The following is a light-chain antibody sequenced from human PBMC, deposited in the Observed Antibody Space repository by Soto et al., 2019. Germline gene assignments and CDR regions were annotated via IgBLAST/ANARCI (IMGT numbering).Light chain of an antibody. J-gene: IGKJ5*01. CDR3: QQSHSSPTT. CDR2: AAS. V-gene: IGKV1-39*01. Sequence: DIQMTQSPSSLSASVGDRVTITCQASQSISSYLNWYQQKPGKAPKLLIYAASSLQSGVPSRFSGSGSGTDFTLTVYDLQPEDVATYYCQQSHSSPTTFGQGTRLEIK. CDR1: QSISSY.